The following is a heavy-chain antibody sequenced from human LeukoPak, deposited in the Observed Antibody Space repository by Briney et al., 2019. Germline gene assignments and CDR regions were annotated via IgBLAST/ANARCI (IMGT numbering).Heavy chain of an antibody. CDR2: IYHTGSA. V-gene: IGHV4-59*01. J-gene: IGHJ4*02. CDR3: ARGRGDSKGTSFDF. CDR1: GGPMNNYY. D-gene: IGHD3-22*01. Sequence: SETLSLTCTVSGGPMNNYYWSWIRQPPGKGLEWVGYIYHTGSATYKPSLKSRVTLSLDTSKNQFSLKLSSVTAADTAVYYCARGRGDSKGTSFDFWGQGTLVTVSS.